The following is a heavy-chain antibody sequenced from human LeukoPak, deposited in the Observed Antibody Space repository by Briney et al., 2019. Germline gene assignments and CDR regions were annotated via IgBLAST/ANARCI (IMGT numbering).Heavy chain of an antibody. V-gene: IGHV3-23*01. CDR1: GFTFSSYA. CDR3: ARGRAVSGTYFDY. CDR2: ISGSGGST. J-gene: IGHJ4*02. Sequence: KSGGSLRLSCAASGFTFSSYAMSWVRQTPGKGLEWVSAISGSGGSTYYADSVRGRFTISRDNSKNTLYLQMNSLRAEDTAVYNCARGRAVSGTYFDYWGQGTLVSVSS. D-gene: IGHD6-19*01.